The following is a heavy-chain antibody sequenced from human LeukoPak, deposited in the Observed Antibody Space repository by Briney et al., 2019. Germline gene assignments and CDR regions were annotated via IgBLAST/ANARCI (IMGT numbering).Heavy chain of an antibody. Sequence: SETLSLTCTVSGGSISSYYWSWIRQPPGKGLEWIGYMYFGGSSNYNPSLKSRVTISVDTSKNQLSLNLNSVTAADTAVYYCARVPASESHDCWGQGTLVTVSS. CDR2: MYFGGSS. V-gene: IGHV4-59*01. CDR3: ARVPASESHDC. CDR1: GGSISSYY. J-gene: IGHJ4*02. D-gene: IGHD3-3*01.